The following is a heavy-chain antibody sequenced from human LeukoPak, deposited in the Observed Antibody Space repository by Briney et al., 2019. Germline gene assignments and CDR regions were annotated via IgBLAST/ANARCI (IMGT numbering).Heavy chain of an antibody. V-gene: IGHV1-69*04. CDR3: AQTLNSGYDLDAFDI. CDR2: IIPILGIA. CDR1: GGTFSSYA. Sequence: SVEVSCKASGGTFSSYAISWVRQAPGQGLEWMGRIIPILGIANYAQKFQGRVTITADKSTSTAYMELSSLRSEDTAVYYCAQTLNSGYDLDAFDIWGQGTMVTVSS. J-gene: IGHJ3*02. D-gene: IGHD5-12*01.